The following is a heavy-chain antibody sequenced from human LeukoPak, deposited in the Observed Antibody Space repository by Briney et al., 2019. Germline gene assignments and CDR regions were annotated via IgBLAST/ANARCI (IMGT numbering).Heavy chain of an antibody. CDR3: TTDGYTVYYYDSSGYYL. D-gene: IGHD3-22*01. V-gene: IGHV3-15*01. Sequence: KPGGSLRLSCAASGFSFNNAWMNWVRQAPGQGLEWVGRLKSRTDGGTTDYAAPVKGRFTISRDDSKNTLYLQMNSLKTEDTAVYYCTTDGYTVYYYDSSGYYLWGQGTLVTVSS. CDR2: LKSRTDGGTT. J-gene: IGHJ4*02. CDR1: GFSFNNAW.